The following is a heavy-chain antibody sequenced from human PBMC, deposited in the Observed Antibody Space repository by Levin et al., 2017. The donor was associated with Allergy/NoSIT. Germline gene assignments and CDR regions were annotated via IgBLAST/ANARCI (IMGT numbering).Heavy chain of an antibody. D-gene: IGHD3-10*01. CDR3: AHTRGGVNYLDY. CDR2: IYWDDDK. J-gene: IGHJ4*02. Sequence: QTLSLTCTFSGFSLSTSGVGVGWIRQPPGKALEWLALIYWDDDKRYSPSLKSRLTITKDTSKNQVVLTMTNMDPVDTATYYCAHTRGGVNYLDYWGQGTLVTVSS. CDR1: GFSLSTSGVG. V-gene: IGHV2-5*02.